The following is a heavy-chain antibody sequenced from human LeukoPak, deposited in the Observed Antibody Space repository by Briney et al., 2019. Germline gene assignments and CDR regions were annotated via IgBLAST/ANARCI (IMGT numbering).Heavy chain of an antibody. D-gene: IGHD2-15*01. Sequence: PSETLSLTCTVSGGSISSGGYYWSWIRQHPGKGLEWIGYIYYSGSTYYNPSLKSRVTMSVDTSENQFSLKLSSVTAADTAVYYCARDRRKDTPGVIGYWGQGTLVTVSS. V-gene: IGHV4-31*03. CDR3: ARDRRKDTPGVIGY. CDR2: IYYSGST. J-gene: IGHJ4*02. CDR1: GGSISSGGYY.